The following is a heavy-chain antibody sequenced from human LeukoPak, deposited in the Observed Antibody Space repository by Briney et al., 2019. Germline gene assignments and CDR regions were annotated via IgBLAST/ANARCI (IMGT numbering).Heavy chain of an antibody. D-gene: IGHD2-2*01. J-gene: IGHJ4*02. Sequence: SETLSLTCGVSGYSISSGYYWGWIRQPPGKGLEWIGSIYHSGSTYYNPSLKSRVTISVDTSKNQFSLKLRSVTAADTAVYYCARNGTNNYFDYWGQGTLVTVSS. CDR1: GYSISSGYY. CDR2: IYHSGST. CDR3: ARNGTNNYFDY. V-gene: IGHV4-38-2*01.